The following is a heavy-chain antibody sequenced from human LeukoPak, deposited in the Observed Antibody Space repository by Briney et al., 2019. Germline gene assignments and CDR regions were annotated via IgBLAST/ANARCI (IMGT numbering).Heavy chain of an antibody. V-gene: IGHV3-23*01. CDR1: GFTLSTYA. CDR2: TSSSDAGT. D-gene: IGHD5-24*01. J-gene: IGHJ5*02. CDR3: ARDNSVRDEAWWFNP. Sequence: GGSLLLSCAASGFTLSTYAMSWVRQPPGKGLEWVAATSSSDAGTYHADSVRGRFTISRDNSKNTLYLQMNSLRAEDAAVYYCARDNSVRDEAWWFNPWGQGTLVTVSS.